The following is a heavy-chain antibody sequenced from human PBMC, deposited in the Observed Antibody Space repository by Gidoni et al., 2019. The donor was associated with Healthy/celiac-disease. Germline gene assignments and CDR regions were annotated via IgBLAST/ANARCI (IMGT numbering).Heavy chain of an antibody. V-gene: IGHV4-34*01. J-gene: IGHJ6*03. CDR2: INHSGST. CDR3: ARNVLAAAGTFDYYYYMDV. CDR1: GGSFSGYY. Sequence: QVQLQQWGAGLLKPSETLSLTCAVYGGSFSGYYWSWIRQPPGKGLEWIGEINHSGSTNYNPSLKSRVTISVDTSKNQFSLKLSSVTAADTAVYYCARNVLAAAGTFDYYYYMDVWGKGTTVTVSS. D-gene: IGHD6-13*01.